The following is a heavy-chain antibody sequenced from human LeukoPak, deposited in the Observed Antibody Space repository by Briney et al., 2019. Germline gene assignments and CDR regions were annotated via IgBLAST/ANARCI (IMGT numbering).Heavy chain of an antibody. Sequence: SETLSLTCTVSGGSISSSSYHWGWIRQPPGKGLEWIGSIYYSGSTNYNPSLKSRVTISVDTSKNQFSLKLSSVTAADTAVYYCARPSLDYGGIDAFDFWGQGTLVTVSS. CDR2: IYYSGST. V-gene: IGHV4-39*07. J-gene: IGHJ3*01. D-gene: IGHD4-23*01. CDR1: GGSISSSSYH. CDR3: ARPSLDYGGIDAFDF.